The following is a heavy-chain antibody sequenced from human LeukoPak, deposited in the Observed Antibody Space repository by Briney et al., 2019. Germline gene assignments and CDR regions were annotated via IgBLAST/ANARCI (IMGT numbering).Heavy chain of an antibody. J-gene: IGHJ4*02. CDR3: ARERRAWGEDF. CDR2: MNPHSGNT. CDR1: GYTFTSYD. D-gene: IGHD3-16*01. Sequence: ASVKVSCKASGYTFTSYDINWVRQAPGQGLEWMGWMNPHSGNTGYAQKLQGRVTVTTDTSTSTVYMQLSSLASEDTAVYYCARERRAWGEDFWGQGTLVTVSS. V-gene: IGHV1-8*01.